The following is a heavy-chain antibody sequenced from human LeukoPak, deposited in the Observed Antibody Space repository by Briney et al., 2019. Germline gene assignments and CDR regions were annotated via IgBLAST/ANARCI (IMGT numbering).Heavy chain of an antibody. CDR2: MNPNSGNT. D-gene: IGHD5-12*01. CDR3: ARGGRRGYSGYDFPYNWFDP. V-gene: IGHV1-8*01. Sequence: ASVKVSCKASGGTFTSYDINWVRQATGQGLEWMGWMNPNSGNTGCAQKFQGRVTMTRNTSISTAYMELSSLRSEDTAVYYCARGGRRGYSGYDFPYNWFDPWGQGTLVTVSS. J-gene: IGHJ5*02. CDR1: GGTFTSYD.